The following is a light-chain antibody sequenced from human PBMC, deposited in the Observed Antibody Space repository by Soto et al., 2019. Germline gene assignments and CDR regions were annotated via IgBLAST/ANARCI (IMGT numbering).Light chain of an antibody. V-gene: IGKV1-5*03. CDR1: QSISSW. CDR2: KAS. J-gene: IGKJ4*01. Sequence: DIQMTQSPSTLSASVGDRVTITCRASQSISSWLAWYQQKPGKAPNLLIYKASSLESGVPSRFSGSGSGTEVTLTISSLQTDDFATYYCQQYNSYPLTFGGGTKVEIK. CDR3: QQYNSYPLT.